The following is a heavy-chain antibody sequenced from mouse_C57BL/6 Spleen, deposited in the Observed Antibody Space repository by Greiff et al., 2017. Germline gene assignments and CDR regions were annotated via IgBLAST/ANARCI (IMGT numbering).Heavy chain of an antibody. Sequence: QVQLKQSGPELVKPGASVKISCKASGYAFSSSWMNWVKQRPGKGLEWIGRIYPGDGDTNYNGKFKGKATLTADKSSSTAYMQLSSLTSEDSAVYFCAGVELTGTGGAMDYWGQGTSVTVSS. CDR1: GYAFSSSW. CDR2: IYPGDGDT. CDR3: AGVELTGTGGAMDY. V-gene: IGHV1-82*01. D-gene: IGHD4-1*01. J-gene: IGHJ4*01.